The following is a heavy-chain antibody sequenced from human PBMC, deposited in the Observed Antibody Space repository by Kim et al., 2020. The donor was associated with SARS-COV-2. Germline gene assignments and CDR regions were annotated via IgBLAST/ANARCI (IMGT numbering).Heavy chain of an antibody. Sequence: GGSLRLSCAAAGFTFSTSKMHWVRQAPGKGLEWISYIFSSGSTIHYADSVKGRFTISRDNAKNSLYLRLNSLRAEDTAVYYCVTEGADTCCHFDNWGQGTLVTVSS. CDR2: IFSSGSTI. D-gene: IGHD5-18*01. V-gene: IGHV3-48*03. J-gene: IGHJ4*02. CDR3: VTEGADTCCHFDN. CDR1: GFTFSTSK.